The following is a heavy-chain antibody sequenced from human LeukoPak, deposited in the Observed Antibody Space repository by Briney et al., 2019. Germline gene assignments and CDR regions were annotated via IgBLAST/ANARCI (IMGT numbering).Heavy chain of an antibody. D-gene: IGHD6-13*01. J-gene: IGHJ3*02. V-gene: IGHV1-69*06. Sequence: SVKVSCKASGGTFSSYAISWVRQAPGQGLEWMGRIIPIFGTANYAQKFQGRVMITADKSTSTAYMELSSLRSEDTAVYYCARDLRGAAQYSDAFHIWGQGTMVTVSS. CDR1: GGTFSSYA. CDR3: ARDLRGAAQYSDAFHI. CDR2: IIPIFGTA.